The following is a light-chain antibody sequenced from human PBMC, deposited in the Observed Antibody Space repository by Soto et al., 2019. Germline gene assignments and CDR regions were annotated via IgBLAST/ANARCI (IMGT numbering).Light chain of an antibody. CDR2: GAS. CDR3: QQYGSSTWT. CDR1: QSVSSSY. Sequence: EIVLTQSPGTLSLSAGERATLSCRASQSVSSSYLAWYQQKPGQAPRLLIYGASSRATGIPDRFSGSRSGTDFTLTISRLEPEDFAVFYCQQYGSSTWTFGQGTKVDI. V-gene: IGKV3-20*01. J-gene: IGKJ1*01.